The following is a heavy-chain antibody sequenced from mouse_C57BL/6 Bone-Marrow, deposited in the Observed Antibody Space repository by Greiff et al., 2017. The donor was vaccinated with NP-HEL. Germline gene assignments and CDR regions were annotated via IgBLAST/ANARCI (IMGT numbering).Heavy chain of an antibody. Sequence: VQLQQSDAELVKPGASVKISCKVSGYTFTDHTIHWMKQRPEQGLEWIGYIYPRDGSTKYNEKFKGKATLTADKSSSTAYMQLNSLTSEDSAVYFCARLGDCYYGGYYFDYWGQGTTLTVSS. D-gene: IGHD1-1*02. CDR3: ARLGDCYYGGYYFDY. J-gene: IGHJ2*01. V-gene: IGHV1-78*01. CDR2: IYPRDGST. CDR1: GYTFTDHT.